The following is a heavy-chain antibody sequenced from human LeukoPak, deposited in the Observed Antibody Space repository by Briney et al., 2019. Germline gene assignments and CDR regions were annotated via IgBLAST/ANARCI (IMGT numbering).Heavy chain of an antibody. J-gene: IGHJ5*02. CDR1: GFTFSSYE. CDR3: ARESGWFGELPFS. D-gene: IGHD3-10*01. Sequence: GGSLRLSCAASGFTFSSYEMNWVRQAPGKGLEWVSYISSSGSTIYYADSVKGRFTISRDNAKNSLYLQMNSLRAEDTAVYYCARESGWFGELPFSWGQGTPVTVSS. CDR2: ISSSGSTI. V-gene: IGHV3-48*03.